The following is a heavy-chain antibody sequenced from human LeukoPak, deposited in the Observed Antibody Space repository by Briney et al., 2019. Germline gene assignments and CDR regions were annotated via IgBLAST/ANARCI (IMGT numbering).Heavy chain of an antibody. D-gene: IGHD3-10*01. CDR2: IYYSGST. V-gene: IGHV4-30-4*01. Sequence: PSQTLSLTCTVSGGPISSGDYYWSWIRQPPGKGLEWIGYIYYSGSTYYNPSLKSRVTISVDTSKNQFSLKLSSVTAADTAVYYCAREGEYYYGSGSYYFGAFDIWGQGTMVTVSS. CDR1: GGPISSGDYY. CDR3: AREGEYYYGSGSYYFGAFDI. J-gene: IGHJ3*02.